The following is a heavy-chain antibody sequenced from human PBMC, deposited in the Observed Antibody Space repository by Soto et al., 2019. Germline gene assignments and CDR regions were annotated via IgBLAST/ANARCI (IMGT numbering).Heavy chain of an antibody. CDR2: VYYTGGT. CDR1: SGPSSSHN. Sequence: QVHVQQSGPGLVKPSETLSLSCTVSSGPSSSHNWGWIRQPPGRGLEWIGYVYYTGGTSYNPSLKSLVPISADSSTNHISLTLSSVTAADTAVYYCVRQGIDYLHGLVDVWGQGTTVSVSS. V-gene: IGHV4-59*08. D-gene: IGHD1-26*01. CDR3: VRQGIDYLHGLVDV. J-gene: IGHJ6*02.